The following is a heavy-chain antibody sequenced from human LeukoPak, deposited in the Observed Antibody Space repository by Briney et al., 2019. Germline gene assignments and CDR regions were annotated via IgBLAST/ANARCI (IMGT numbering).Heavy chain of an antibody. J-gene: IGHJ4*02. CDR2: IYYSGST. CDR1: GXSISSSSYY. Sequence: SETLSLTCTVSGXSISSSSYYWGWIRQPPGKGLEWIGSIYYSGSTDYNPSLKSRVTISVDTSKNQFSLKLSSVTAADTAVYYCARHGGSYYNYFDYWGQGTLVTVSS. V-gene: IGHV4-39*01. D-gene: IGHD1-26*01. CDR3: ARHGGSYYNYFDY.